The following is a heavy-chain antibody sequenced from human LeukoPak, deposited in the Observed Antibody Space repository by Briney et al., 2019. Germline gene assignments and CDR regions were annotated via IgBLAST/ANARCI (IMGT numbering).Heavy chain of an antibody. CDR2: IYHSGST. D-gene: IGHD6-13*01. V-gene: IGHV4-4*02. J-gene: IGHJ3*02. CDR1: GGSISSSNW. Sequence: SETLSLTCAVSGGSISSSNWWSWVRQPPGKGLEWIGEIYHSGSTNYNPSLKSRVTISVDKSKNQFSLKLSSVAAADTAVYYCARVVSMLVRAFDIWGQGTMVTVSS. CDR3: ARVVSMLVRAFDI.